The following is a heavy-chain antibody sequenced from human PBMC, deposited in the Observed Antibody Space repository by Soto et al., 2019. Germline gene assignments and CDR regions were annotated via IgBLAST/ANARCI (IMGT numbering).Heavy chain of an antibody. V-gene: IGHV1-18*04. Sequence: SSVKVSCKASGYTFTSYGISWGRQAPGQGLEWMGWISAYNGNTNYAQKLQGRVTMTTDTSTSTAYMELRSLRSDDTAVYYCARDRRYYDILTGKTFDYWGQGTLVTVSS. CDR3: ARDRRYYDILTGKTFDY. CDR1: GYTFTSYG. J-gene: IGHJ4*02. D-gene: IGHD3-9*01. CDR2: ISAYNGNT.